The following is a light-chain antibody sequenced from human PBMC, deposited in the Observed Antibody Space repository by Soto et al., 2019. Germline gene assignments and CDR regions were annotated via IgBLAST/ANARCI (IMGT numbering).Light chain of an antibody. J-gene: IGKJ1*01. CDR2: GAS. Sequence: EIVLTQSPGTLSLSPGERATLSCRASQSVSSSYLAWYQQKPGQAPRLLIYGASSRATGIPDRFSGSGSGTDFTLTISRLEPEDFAVYYCQQYGSSPPLTFGPPTQVEI. V-gene: IGKV3-20*01. CDR3: QQYGSSPPLT. CDR1: QSVSSSY.